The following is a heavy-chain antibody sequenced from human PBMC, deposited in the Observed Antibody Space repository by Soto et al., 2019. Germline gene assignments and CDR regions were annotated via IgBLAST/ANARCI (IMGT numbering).Heavy chain of an antibody. V-gene: IGHV3-7*05. J-gene: IGHJ4*02. CDR2: IGRDGSEK. CDR3: AAWPLSSWFDY. CDR1: GFTFNSYW. D-gene: IGHD6-13*01. Sequence: EVQLVESGGGLVQPGESLRLSCVGSGFTFNSYWMGWVRQAPGKGPQWVANIGRDGSEKSYVDSLKGRFTISRDNARRSVHVQMNSLGVEDTAVYYCAAWPLSSWFDYWGRGILVTVSS.